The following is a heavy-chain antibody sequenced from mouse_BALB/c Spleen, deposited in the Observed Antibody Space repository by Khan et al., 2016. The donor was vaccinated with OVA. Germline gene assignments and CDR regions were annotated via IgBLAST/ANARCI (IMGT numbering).Heavy chain of an antibody. V-gene: IGHV1S135*01. CDR3: TRSGYVAWFTY. CDR1: GYSFTTYY. Sequence: VQLKQSGPELTKPGASVKISCKASGYSFTTYYIHWVMQSHGKSLEWIGYIDPLSGGTTYNQKFKGKATLTVDKSSSTAYIHLSNLTSEDSAVYYCTRSGYVAWFTYWGQGTLVTVSA. J-gene: IGHJ3*01. CDR2: IDPLSGGT. D-gene: IGHD2-2*01.